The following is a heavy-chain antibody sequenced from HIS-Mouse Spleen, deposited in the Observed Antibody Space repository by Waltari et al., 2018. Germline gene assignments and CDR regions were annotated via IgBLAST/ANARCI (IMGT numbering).Heavy chain of an antibody. Sequence: EVQLVQSGGGLVKPGGSLRLSCAASGFTSSTFSMNWVGQAPGKGMEWVSSISSSSSYICYADSVKGRFTISRDNAKNSLYLQMNSLRAEDTAVYYCARRLLTGDAFDIWGQGTMVTVSS. CDR3: ARRLLTGDAFDI. D-gene: IGHD7-27*01. CDR1: GFTSSTFS. J-gene: IGHJ3*02. V-gene: IGHV3-21*01. CDR2: ISSSSSYI.